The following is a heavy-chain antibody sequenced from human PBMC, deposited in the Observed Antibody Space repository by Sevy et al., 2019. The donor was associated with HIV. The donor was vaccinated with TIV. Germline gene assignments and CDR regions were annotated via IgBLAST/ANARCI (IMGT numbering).Heavy chain of an antibody. CDR3: ARAVAARLGYYYYYMDV. J-gene: IGHJ6*03. CDR2: IIPIFGTA. D-gene: IGHD6-6*01. CDR1: GGTFSSYA. Sequence: ASVNVSCKASGGTFSSYAISWVRQAPGQGLEWMGGIIPIFGTANYAQKFQGRVTITADESTSTAYMELSSLRSEDTAVYYCARAVAARLGYYYYYMDVWGKGTTVTVSS. V-gene: IGHV1-69*13.